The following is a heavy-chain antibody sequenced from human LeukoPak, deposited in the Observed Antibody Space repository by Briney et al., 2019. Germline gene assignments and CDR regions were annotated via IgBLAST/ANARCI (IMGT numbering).Heavy chain of an antibody. D-gene: IGHD3-22*01. CDR2: IIPIFGTA. J-gene: IGHJ4*02. CDR3: ARDRGSYYGSSGYYYGY. CDR1: GGTFSSYA. V-gene: IGHV1-69*05. Sequence: SVKVSCKASGGTFSSYAISWVRQAPGQGLEWMGRIIPIFGTANYAQKFQGRVTITTDESTSTAYMELSSLRSEDTAVYYCARDRGSYYGSSGYYYGYWGQGTLVTVSS.